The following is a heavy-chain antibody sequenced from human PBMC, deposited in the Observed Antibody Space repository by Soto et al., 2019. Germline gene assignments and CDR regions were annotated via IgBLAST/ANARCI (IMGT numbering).Heavy chain of an antibody. CDR2: IYYSGST. J-gene: IGHJ4*02. CDR1: GGSISSYY. CDR3: ARRYGGNFDY. Sequence: PSETLSLTCTVSGGSISSYYWSWIRQPPGKGLEWIAYIYYSGSTNYNPSLKSRVTISVDRSKNQFSLKLSSVTAADTAVYYCARRYGGNFDYWGQGTLVTVSS. D-gene: IGHD1-26*01. V-gene: IGHV4-59*01.